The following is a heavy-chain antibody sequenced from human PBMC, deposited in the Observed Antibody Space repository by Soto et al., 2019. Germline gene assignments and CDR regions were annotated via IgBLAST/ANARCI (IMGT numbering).Heavy chain of an antibody. Sequence: PSETLSLTCTVSGASISSGDYYWSWILQPPGKGLEWIGYIYHSVRTYYNPSLKSRVTISVDTSRNQFSLTLSSVAAADTAVYYWARCPVTATSAYDPNWFEHWGKGTLVTVSS. V-gene: IGHV4-30-4*01. CDR3: ARCPVTATSAYDPNWFEH. CDR1: GASISSGDYY. J-gene: IGHJ5*02. CDR2: IYHSVRT. D-gene: IGHD2-15*01.